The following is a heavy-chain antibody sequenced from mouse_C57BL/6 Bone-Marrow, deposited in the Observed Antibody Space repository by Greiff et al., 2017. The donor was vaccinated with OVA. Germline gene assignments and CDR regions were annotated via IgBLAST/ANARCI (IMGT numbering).Heavy chain of an antibody. V-gene: IGHV5-4*03. Sequence: DVMLVESGGGLVKPGGSLKLSCAASGFTFSSYAMSWVRQTPEKRLEWVATISDGGSYTYYPDNVKGRFTISRDNAKNNLYLQMSHLKSEDTAMYYCTRVYYYGSSYRFAYWGQGTLVTVSA. CDR3: TRVYYYGSSYRFAY. D-gene: IGHD1-1*01. CDR1: GFTFSSYA. J-gene: IGHJ3*01. CDR2: ISDGGSYT.